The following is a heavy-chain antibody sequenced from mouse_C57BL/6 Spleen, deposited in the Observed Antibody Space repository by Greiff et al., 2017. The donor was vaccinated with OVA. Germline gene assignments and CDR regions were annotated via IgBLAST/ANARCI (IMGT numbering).Heavy chain of an antibody. Sequence: VQLKESGAELVRPRASVKLSCTASGFNIKDYYMHWVKQRPEQGLEWIGRIDPEDGDTEYAPKFQGKATMTADTSSNTAYLQLSSLTSEDTAVYYCTTDYYGSSYYFDYWGQGTTLTVSS. V-gene: IGHV14-1*01. J-gene: IGHJ2*01. CDR1: GFNIKDYY. CDR3: TTDYYGSSYYFDY. D-gene: IGHD1-1*01. CDR2: IDPEDGDT.